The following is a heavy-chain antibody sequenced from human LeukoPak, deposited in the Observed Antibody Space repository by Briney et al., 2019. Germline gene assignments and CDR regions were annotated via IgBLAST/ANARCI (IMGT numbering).Heavy chain of an antibody. V-gene: IGHV3-30*01. J-gene: IGHJ6*04. CDR3: ARGLLTGTTDV. CDR1: GFTFSSYA. D-gene: IGHD1-7*01. Sequence: GGSLRLSCAASGFTFSSYAMHWVRQAPGKGLEWVAVISYDGSNKYYADSVKGRFTISRDNSKNTLYLQMNSLRAEDTAVYYCARGLLTGTTDVWGKGTTVTVSS. CDR2: ISYDGSNK.